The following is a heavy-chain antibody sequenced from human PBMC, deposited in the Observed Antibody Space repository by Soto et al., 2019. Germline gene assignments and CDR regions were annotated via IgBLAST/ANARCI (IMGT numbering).Heavy chain of an antibody. V-gene: IGHV3-21*01. CDR3: ARDDEGLFSGYSSGWYVY. Sequence: EVQLVESGGGLVKPGGSLRLSCAASGFTFSSYSMNWVRQAPGKRLEWVSSIISSSGYIYYADSVKGRFTISRDNAKNSLYRQMNSLRAEDTAVYYCARDDEGLFSGYSSGWYVYWGQGTLVTVSS. J-gene: IGHJ4*02. CDR2: IISSSGYI. D-gene: IGHD6-19*01. CDR1: GFTFSSYS.